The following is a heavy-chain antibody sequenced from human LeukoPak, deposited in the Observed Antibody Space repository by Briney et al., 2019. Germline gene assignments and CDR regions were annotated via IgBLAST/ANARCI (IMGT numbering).Heavy chain of an antibody. CDR2: INPNSGGA. V-gene: IGHV1-2*02. Sequence: GASVKVSCKASGYTFTGYYMRWVRQAPGQGLEWMGWINPNSGGANYAQKFQGRVTMTRDTSISTAYMELSRLRSDDTAVYYCARSLYSGYDLGYWGQGTLVTVS. D-gene: IGHD5-12*01. CDR1: GYTFTGYY. CDR3: ARSLYSGYDLGY. J-gene: IGHJ4*02.